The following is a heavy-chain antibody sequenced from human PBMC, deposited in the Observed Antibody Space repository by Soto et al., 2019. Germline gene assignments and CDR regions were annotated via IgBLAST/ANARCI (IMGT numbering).Heavy chain of an antibody. D-gene: IGHD2-8*01. V-gene: IGHV3-33*06. CDR3: AKGSVLRVVEAPLAILGGVDV. J-gene: IGHJ6*02. Sequence: GSRRLSCVASVFTFSSYGMHWVRQAPGKGLEWVAVMSYDGSHEYYADSVKGRFTISRDNSKTILYLQMNSLRLEDTAVYYCAKGSVLRVVEAPLAILGGVDVWGQGAMVTVSS. CDR1: VFTFSSYG. CDR2: MSYDGSHE.